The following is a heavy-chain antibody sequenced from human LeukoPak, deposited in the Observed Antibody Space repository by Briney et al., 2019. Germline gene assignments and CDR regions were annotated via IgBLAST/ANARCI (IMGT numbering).Heavy chain of an antibody. Sequence: ASVKVSCKASGGTFSSYVFSWVRQAPGQGLEWMGGIVPMFDITNYAQKFQGRVTITADKSTSTAYMELSSLKSEDTAVYYCATEFTGGYSSSWYPPFDYWGQGTLVTVSS. J-gene: IGHJ4*02. CDR1: GGTFSSYV. D-gene: IGHD6-13*01. CDR3: ATEFTGGYSSSWYPPFDY. V-gene: IGHV1-69*10. CDR2: IVPMFDIT.